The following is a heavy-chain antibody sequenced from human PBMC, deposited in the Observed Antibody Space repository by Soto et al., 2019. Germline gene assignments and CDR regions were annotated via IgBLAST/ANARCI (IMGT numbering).Heavy chain of an antibody. CDR1: GGSISSYY. J-gene: IGHJ4*02. CDR3: ASPNPQRGSGFLFDY. D-gene: IGHD2-21*01. V-gene: IGHV4-59*01. CDR2: IYYSGST. Sequence: SETLSLTCTVSGGSISSYYWSWIRQPPGKGLEWIGYIYYSGSTNYNPSPKSRVTISVDTSKNQFSLKLSSVTAADTAVYYCASPNPQRGSGFLFDYWGQGTLVTVSS.